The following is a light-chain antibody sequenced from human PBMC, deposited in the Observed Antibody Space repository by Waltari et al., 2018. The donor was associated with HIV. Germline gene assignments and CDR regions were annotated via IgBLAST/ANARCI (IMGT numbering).Light chain of an antibody. CDR2: LGS. CDR3: MQALQTLS. J-gene: IGKJ4*01. Sequence: TPGEPASISCTSSQSLLHSNGYNFLDWYLQRPRQSPQLLIYLGSYRASGVPDRFSGSGSGTNFTLTINRVEAEDAGIYYCMQALQTLSFGEGTKVEIK. CDR1: QSLLHSNGYNF. V-gene: IGKV2-28*01.